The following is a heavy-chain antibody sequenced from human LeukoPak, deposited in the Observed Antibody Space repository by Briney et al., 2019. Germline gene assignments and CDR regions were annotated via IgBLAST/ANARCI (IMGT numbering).Heavy chain of an antibody. V-gene: IGHV4-34*01. CDR3: AGDYYGSSGYSLFGMDV. Sequence: SETLSLTCAVYGVSFSGYYWSWIRQPPGKGLEWIGEINHSGSTNYNPSLKSRVTISVDTSKNQFSLKLSSVTAADTAVYYCAGDYYGSSGYSLFGMDVWGQGTTVTVSS. CDR2: INHSGST. CDR1: GVSFSGYY. J-gene: IGHJ6*02. D-gene: IGHD3-22*01.